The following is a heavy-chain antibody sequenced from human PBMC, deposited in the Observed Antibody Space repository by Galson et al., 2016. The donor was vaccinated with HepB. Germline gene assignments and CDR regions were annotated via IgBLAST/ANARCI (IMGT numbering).Heavy chain of an antibody. CDR2: ISTTAYTI. Sequence: SLRLSCAASEFTFSDYYMGWIRQAPGKGLEYVAYISTTAYTIYYAESVRGRFTISRDNAENSLYLQMNSRRADDTAVYYCARARWSRYCSGGSCYSGGAFDIWSQGTTVTVSS. CDR1: EFTFSDYY. D-gene: IGHD2-15*01. V-gene: IGHV3-11*01. J-gene: IGHJ3*02. CDR3: ARARWSRYCSGGSCYSGGAFDI.